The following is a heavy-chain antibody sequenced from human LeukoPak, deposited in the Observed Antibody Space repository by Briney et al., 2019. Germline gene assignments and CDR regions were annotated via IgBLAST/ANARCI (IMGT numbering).Heavy chain of an antibody. V-gene: IGHV3-48*04. CDR2: INGGGSPI. CDR3: YGSGSYASPEFDY. Sequence: GSLRLSCVDSGFTFGTHSMNWVRQAPGKGLEWVSYINGGGSPIYYADSVKGRFTISRDNAKNSLYLQMNSLRAEDTAVYYCYGSGSYASPEFDYWGQGTLVTVSS. D-gene: IGHD3-10*01. CDR1: GFTFGTHS. J-gene: IGHJ4*02.